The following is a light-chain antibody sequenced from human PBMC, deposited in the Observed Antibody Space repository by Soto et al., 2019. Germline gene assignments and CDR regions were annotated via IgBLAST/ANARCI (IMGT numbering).Light chain of an antibody. CDR3: QQSSNIPWT. Sequence: IPLTQSPSSLSASVGDRVTVSCRSSQNIDNYLNWYVQRPGKAPELLIYSTSNLKSGVPSRFRGSGSGIDFSLTINSLQSEDFATYYCQQSSNIPWTFGQGSKVEIK. J-gene: IGKJ1*01. CDR1: QNIDNY. V-gene: IGKV1-39*01. CDR2: STS.